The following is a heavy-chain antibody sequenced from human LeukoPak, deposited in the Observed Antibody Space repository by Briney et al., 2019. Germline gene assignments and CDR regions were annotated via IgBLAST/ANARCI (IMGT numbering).Heavy chain of an antibody. J-gene: IGHJ4*02. V-gene: IGHV4-34*01. CDR1: GRSCSGYY. D-gene: IGHD3-10*01. CDR2: INHSGST. CDR3: ARRKGFGEGYFDS. Sequence: SETLSLTCAVYGRSCSGYYWSWIRQPPGKGLEWIGEINHSGSTNYNPSLKSRVTISVDTSKNQFSLKLTSVTAADTAVYYCARRKGFGEGYFDSWGQGTLVTVSS.